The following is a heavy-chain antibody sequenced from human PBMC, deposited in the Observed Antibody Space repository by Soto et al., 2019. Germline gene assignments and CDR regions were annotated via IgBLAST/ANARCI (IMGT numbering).Heavy chain of an antibody. J-gene: IGHJ6*02. CDR1: GFSFSTYN. CDR3: ARDRAVSTYYYYYGMDV. CDR2: ISSRSSTI. Sequence: GGSLRLSCAASGFSFSTYNMNWVRQAPGRGLEWVSYISSRSSTIYHADSVKGRFTISRDNAKNSLYLQMNSLRAEDTAVYYCARDRAVSTYYYYYGMDVWGQGTTVTVSS. D-gene: IGHD4-17*01. V-gene: IGHV3-48*04.